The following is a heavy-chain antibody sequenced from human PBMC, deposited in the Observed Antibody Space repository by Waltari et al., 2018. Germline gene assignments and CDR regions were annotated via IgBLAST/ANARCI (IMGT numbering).Heavy chain of an antibody. V-gene: IGHV1-2*02. J-gene: IGHJ4*02. CDR2: INPNMGGT. CDR1: GYTFTGYY. D-gene: IGHD3-10*01. CDR3: ARDLGMVRGVS. Sequence: QVQLVQSGAEVKKPGASVKVSCKASGYTFTGYYMHWVRQAPGQGLEWMGLINPNMGGTNYAQKFQGRVTMTRDTSISTAYMELSRLRSDDTAVYYCARDLGMVRGVSWGQGTLVTVSS.